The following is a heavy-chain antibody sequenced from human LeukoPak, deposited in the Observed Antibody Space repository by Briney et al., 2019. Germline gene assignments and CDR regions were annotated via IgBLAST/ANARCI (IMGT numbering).Heavy chain of an antibody. D-gene: IGHD1/OR15-1a*01. Sequence: ASVKVSCKASGGTFSSYAISWVRPAPGQGLEWMGGIIPIFGTANYAQKFQGRVTITADESTSTAYMELSSLRSEDTAVYYCARGWNRRYFDYWGQGTLVTVSS. J-gene: IGHJ4*02. CDR1: GGTFSSYA. V-gene: IGHV1-69*13. CDR2: IIPIFGTA. CDR3: ARGWNRRYFDY.